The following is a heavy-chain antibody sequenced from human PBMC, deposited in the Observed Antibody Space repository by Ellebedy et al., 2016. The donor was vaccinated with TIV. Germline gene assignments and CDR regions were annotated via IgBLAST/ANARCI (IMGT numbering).Heavy chain of an antibody. CDR3: ARSKYSGSYFNWFDP. V-gene: IGHV4-34*01. Sequence: SETLSLTCAVYGGSFSGNYWDWIRQSPGKGLEWIGEINHSGSTNYNPSLKSRVSISVDTSKNKFSLRLSSVTAADTAVYYCARSKYSGSYFNWFDPWGQGTPVTVSS. CDR2: INHSGST. D-gene: IGHD1-26*01. J-gene: IGHJ5*02. CDR1: GGSFSGNY.